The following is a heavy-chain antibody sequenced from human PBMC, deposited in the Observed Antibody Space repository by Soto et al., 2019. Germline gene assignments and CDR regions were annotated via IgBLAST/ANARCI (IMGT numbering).Heavy chain of an antibody. J-gene: IGHJ4*02. CDR2: ISGSGGST. V-gene: IGHV3-23*01. D-gene: IGHD5-12*01. CDR1: LFTFSGYA. Sequence: PGGSLKLSCGASLFTFSGYAMSWFRQAPGKGLEWVSAISGSGGSTYYAYSVKGRFTISRDNSKNTLYLQMNSLRAEDTAVYYCAKIGRWLQFSYWGQGTLVTVSS. CDR3: AKIGRWLQFSY.